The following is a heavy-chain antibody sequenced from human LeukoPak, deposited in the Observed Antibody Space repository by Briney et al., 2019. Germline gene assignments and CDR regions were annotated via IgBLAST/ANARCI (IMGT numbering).Heavy chain of an antibody. CDR3: ARGGSGWYSNY. CDR1: GGSISSYY. J-gene: IGHJ4*02. V-gene: IGHV4-59*01. D-gene: IGHD6-19*01. Sequence: PTETLSLTCTVSGGSISSYYWSWIRQPPGKGLEWIGYIYYSGSTNYNPSLKSRVTISVDTSKNQFSLKPSSVTAADTAVYYCARGGSGWYSNYWGQGTLVTVSS. CDR2: IYYSGST.